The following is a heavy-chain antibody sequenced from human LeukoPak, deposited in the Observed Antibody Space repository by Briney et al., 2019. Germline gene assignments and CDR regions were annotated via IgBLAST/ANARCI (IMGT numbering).Heavy chain of an antibody. CDR3: ARKQNDFWSGYSYAFDI. D-gene: IGHD3-3*01. CDR2: IIPIFGTA. V-gene: IGHV1-69*13. J-gene: IGHJ3*02. CDR1: GGTFSSYA. Sequence: ASVKVSCKASGGTFSSYAISWVRQAPGQGLEWMGGIIPIFGTASYAQRFQGRVTITADESTSTAYMELSSLRSEDTAVYYCARKQNDFWSGYSYAFDIWGQGTMVTVSS.